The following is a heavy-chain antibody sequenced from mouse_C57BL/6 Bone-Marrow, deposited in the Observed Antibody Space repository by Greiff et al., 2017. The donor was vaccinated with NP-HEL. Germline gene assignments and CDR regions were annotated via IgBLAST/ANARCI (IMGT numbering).Heavy chain of an antibody. V-gene: IGHV1-81*01. CDR3: VKGGDYYGSSSPDV. CDR1: GYTFTSYG. CDR2: IYPRSGNT. Sequence: VHLVESGAELARPGASVKLSCKASGYTFTSYGISWVKQSTGQGLEWIGEIYPRSGNTYYNEKLKGKATLTADKSSSTAYMKLRILTSEDSAVYFCVKGGDYYGSSSPDVWGTGTTVTVSS. D-gene: IGHD1-1*01. J-gene: IGHJ1*03.